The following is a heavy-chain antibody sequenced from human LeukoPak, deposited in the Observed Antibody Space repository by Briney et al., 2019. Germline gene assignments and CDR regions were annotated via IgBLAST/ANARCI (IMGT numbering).Heavy chain of an antibody. CDR3: ASGRDGRPVDY. V-gene: IGHV3-21*01. Sequence: GGSLRLSCAASGFTFSSYSMNWVRQAPGKGLEWLSSISSSSSYIYYADSVKGRFTISRDNAKNSLYLQMNSLRAEDTAVYYCASGRDGRPVDYWGQGTLVTVSS. CDR1: GFTFSSYS. J-gene: IGHJ4*02. D-gene: IGHD5-24*01. CDR2: ISSSSSYI.